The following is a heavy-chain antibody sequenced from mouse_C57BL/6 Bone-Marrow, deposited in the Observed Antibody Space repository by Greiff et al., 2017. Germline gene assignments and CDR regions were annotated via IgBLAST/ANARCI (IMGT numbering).Heavy chain of an antibody. D-gene: IGHD1-1*01. CDR2: IYPSVGST. Sequence: QVQLQESGPELVKPGASVKLSCKASGYTFTSYDINWVKQRPGQGLEWIGWIYPSVGSTKYNEKFKGKATLTVDPSSSTAYMELHSLTSADSAVYFGARRGYYGSSPEFAYWGQGTLVTVSA. CDR1: GYTFTSYD. J-gene: IGHJ3*01. V-gene: IGHV1-85*01. CDR3: ARRGYYGSSPEFAY.